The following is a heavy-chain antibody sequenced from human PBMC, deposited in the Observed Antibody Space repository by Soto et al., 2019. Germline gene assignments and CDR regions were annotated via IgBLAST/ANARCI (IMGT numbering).Heavy chain of an antibody. CDR1: GGTFGSYA. J-gene: IGHJ6*02. Sequence: SVKVSCKASGGTFGSYAISWVRQAPGQGLEWMGGIIPIFGTANYAQKFQGRVTITADESTSTAYMELSSLRSEDTAVYYCARTAGAYYYYYGMDVWGQGTTVTVSS. CDR3: ARTAGAYYYYYGMDV. CDR2: IIPIFGTA. V-gene: IGHV1-69*13. D-gene: IGHD3-10*01.